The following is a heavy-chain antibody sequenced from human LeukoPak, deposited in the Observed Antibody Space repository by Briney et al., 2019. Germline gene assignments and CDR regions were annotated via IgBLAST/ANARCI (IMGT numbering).Heavy chain of an antibody. CDR3: ARAWGGSFYDFWSGYGQAFDY. J-gene: IGHJ4*02. CDR2: INPSGGST. CDR1: GYTFTSYY. V-gene: IGHV1-46*01. D-gene: IGHD3-3*01. Sequence: ASVKASCKASGYTFTSYYMHWVRQAPGQGLEWMGIINPSGGSTSYAQKFQGRVTMTRDMSTSTVYMELSSLRSEDTAVYYCARAWGGSFYDFWSGYGQAFDYWGQGTLVTVSS.